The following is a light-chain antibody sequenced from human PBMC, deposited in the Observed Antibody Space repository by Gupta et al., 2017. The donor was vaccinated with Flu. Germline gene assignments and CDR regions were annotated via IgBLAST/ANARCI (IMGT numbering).Light chain of an antibody. V-gene: IGLV1-40*01. CDR1: SSNIGAGYD. Sequence: ITIFCTGRSSNIGAGYDVHWYQQLPETASKLLIYGNSNRPSGVPDRFSGSKSGTSASLAITGLQAEDEADYYCQSYDSSLSGWVFGGGTKLTVL. J-gene: IGLJ3*02. CDR2: GNS. CDR3: QSYDSSLSGWV.